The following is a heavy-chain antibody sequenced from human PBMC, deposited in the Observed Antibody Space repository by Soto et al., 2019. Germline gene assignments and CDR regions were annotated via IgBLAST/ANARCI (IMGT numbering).Heavy chain of an antibody. CDR2: VNPNSGGT. CDR3: ALQLPVADTFEY. Sequence: QVQLVQSGAEVKKPGASVKVSCKASGYTFSGYSIHWVRQAPGQGLEWMGWVNPNSGGTNYAQQFQGRVTMTRDTSISTAYMDLNRLTSDDTAVYYCALQLPVADTFEYWGQGTLVTVSS. D-gene: IGHD6-19*01. V-gene: IGHV1-2*02. CDR1: GYTFSGYS. J-gene: IGHJ4*02.